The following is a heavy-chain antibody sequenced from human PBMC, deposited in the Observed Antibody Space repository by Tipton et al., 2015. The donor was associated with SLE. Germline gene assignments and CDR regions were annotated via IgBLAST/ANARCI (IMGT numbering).Heavy chain of an antibody. J-gene: IGHJ4*02. CDR1: GFTVSNNY. CDR3: AKSAYYFGSGTYSYYFDY. CDR2: IYSGGTS. V-gene: IGHV3-53*05. D-gene: IGHD3-10*01. Sequence: SLRLSCAASGFTVSNNYMTWVRQAPGKGLEWVSVIYSGGTSNYADTVKGRFTISRDTSKNVLYLQMNSLRAEDTAVYFCAKSAYYFGSGTYSYYFDYWGQGTLVTVSS.